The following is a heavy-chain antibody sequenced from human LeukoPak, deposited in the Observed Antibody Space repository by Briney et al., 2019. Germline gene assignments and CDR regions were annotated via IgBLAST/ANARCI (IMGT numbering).Heavy chain of an antibody. Sequence: ASVKVSCKASGYTFTGYYMHWVRQAPGQGLEWMGWMNPNSGNTGYAQKFQGRVTMTRNTSISTAYMELSSLRSEDTAVYYCARWNSNYAEYFQHWGQGTLVTVSS. J-gene: IGHJ1*01. CDR1: GYTFTGYY. CDR3: ARWNSNYAEYFQH. D-gene: IGHD4-11*01. CDR2: MNPNSGNT. V-gene: IGHV1-8*02.